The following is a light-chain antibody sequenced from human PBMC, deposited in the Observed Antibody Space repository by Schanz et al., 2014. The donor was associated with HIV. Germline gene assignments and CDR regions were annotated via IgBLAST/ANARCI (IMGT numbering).Light chain of an antibody. CDR1: QSVSSY. V-gene: IGKV3-11*01. Sequence: EIVLTQSPDTLSLSPGERATLSCRASQSVSSYLAWYQQKPGQAPRLLIYGASSGAPGIPDRFSGSGSGTDFTLTISSLEPEDFAVYYCQQYNDWPPITFGQGTRLEIK. CDR3: QQYNDWPPIT. CDR2: GAS. J-gene: IGKJ5*01.